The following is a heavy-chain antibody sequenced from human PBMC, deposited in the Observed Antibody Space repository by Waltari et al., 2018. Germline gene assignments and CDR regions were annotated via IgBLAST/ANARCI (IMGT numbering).Heavy chain of an antibody. J-gene: IGHJ6*02. CDR2: IIPIVGTA. CDR1: GGTFSSYA. D-gene: IGHD2-8*01. CDR3: ARDGTKPRRMDV. Sequence: QVQLVQSGAEVKKPGSSVKVSCKASGGTFSSYAISWVRQAPGQGLEWMGGIIPIVGTAHYARKFQGRVTITADEATSTAYMELSSLRSEDTAVYYCARDGTKPRRMDVWGQGTTVTVSS. V-gene: IGHV1-69*01.